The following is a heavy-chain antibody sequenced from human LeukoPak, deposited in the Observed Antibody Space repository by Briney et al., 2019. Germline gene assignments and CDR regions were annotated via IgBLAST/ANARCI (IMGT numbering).Heavy chain of an antibody. J-gene: IGHJ4*02. Sequence: GGSLRLSCAASGFTSSTYAMSWVRQAPGKGLEWVSAISGSGGTTFYADSVKGRFTLSRDNSKNTLYLQMNSLRAEDTAVYYCAKAPRGGSYYFDFWGQGTVVTVSS. CDR1: GFTSSTYA. D-gene: IGHD1-26*01. CDR2: ISGSGGTT. CDR3: AKAPRGGSYYFDF. V-gene: IGHV3-23*01.